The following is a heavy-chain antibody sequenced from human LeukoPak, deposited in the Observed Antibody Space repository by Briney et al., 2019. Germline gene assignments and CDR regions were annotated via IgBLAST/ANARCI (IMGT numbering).Heavy chain of an antibody. D-gene: IGHD2/OR15-2a*01. Sequence: GRSLRLSCAASGFTFSSYAMHWVRQAPGKGLEWVAVISYDGSNKYYADSVKGRFTISRVNSKNTLYLQMNSLRAEDTAVYYCARPFLRYYFDYWGQGTLVTVSS. CDR2: ISYDGSNK. CDR1: GFTFSSYA. V-gene: IGHV3-30-3*01. J-gene: IGHJ4*02. CDR3: ARPFLRYYFDY.